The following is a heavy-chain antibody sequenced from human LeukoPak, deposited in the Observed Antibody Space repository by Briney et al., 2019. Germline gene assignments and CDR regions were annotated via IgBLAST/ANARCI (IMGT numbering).Heavy chain of an antibody. V-gene: IGHV4-31*03. CDR3: ARVAFPTAMVFDY. J-gene: IGHJ4*02. CDR2: IYYSGST. CDR1: GGSISSGGYY. Sequence: SQTLSLTRTVSGGSISSGGYYWSWIRQHPGKGLEWIGYIYYSGSTYYNPSLKSRVTISVDTSKNQFSLKLSSVTAADTAVYYCARVAFPTAMVFDYWGQGTLVTVSS. D-gene: IGHD5-18*01.